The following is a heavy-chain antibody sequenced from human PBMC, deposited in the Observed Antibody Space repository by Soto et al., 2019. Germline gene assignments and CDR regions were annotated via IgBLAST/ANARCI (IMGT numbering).Heavy chain of an antibody. Sequence: QVQLVESGGGVVQPGRSLRLSCAASGFTFSNFGMHWVRQAPGKGLEWVAYISYDAANKYYADSVKGRFTISRDNSKNTLHLQMDSLSGDDTALDYCASGTAFDHWGQGTLVSVSS. CDR1: GFTFSNFG. CDR3: ASGTAFDH. CDR2: ISYDAANK. V-gene: IGHV3-30*03. J-gene: IGHJ4*02. D-gene: IGHD2-21*02.